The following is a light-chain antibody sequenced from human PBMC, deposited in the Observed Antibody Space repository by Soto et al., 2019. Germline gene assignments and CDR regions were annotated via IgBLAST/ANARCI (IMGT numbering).Light chain of an antibody. V-gene: IGLV2-14*01. CDR1: SSDVGGYNY. Sequence: QSVLTQPASVSGSPGQSITISCTGTSSDVGGYNYVSWYQQYPGKAPQLMIYEVSNRPSGVSSRFSGSKSANTASLTISGLQAEDEADYYCYTYTTSSSYVFGTGTKLTVL. CDR2: EVS. J-gene: IGLJ1*01. CDR3: YTYTTSSSYV.